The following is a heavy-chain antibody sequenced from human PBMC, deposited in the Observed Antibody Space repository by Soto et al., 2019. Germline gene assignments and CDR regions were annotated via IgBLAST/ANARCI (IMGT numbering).Heavy chain of an antibody. J-gene: IGHJ4*02. V-gene: IGHV4-30-4*01. CDR2: IYYSGTT. Sequence: QVQLQESGPGLVKPSQTLSLTCTVSGDSISSGDYYWSWIRQPPGKGLEWIGYIYYSGTTFYNPSLKRRLTRTVDTSKNQFPLKVSSVNAADTAGYYCAQEERSVQGTIDYWGQGTLVTVSS. CDR3: AQEERSVQGTIDY. CDR1: GDSISSGDYY.